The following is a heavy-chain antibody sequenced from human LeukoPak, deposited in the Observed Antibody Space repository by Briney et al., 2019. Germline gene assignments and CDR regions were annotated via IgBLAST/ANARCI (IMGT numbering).Heavy chain of an antibody. J-gene: IGHJ4*02. V-gene: IGHV3-23*01. CDR2: ISGSGGST. Sequence: GGXLRLSCAASGFTFSSYAMSWVRQAPGKGLEWVSTISGSGGSTYYAEAVKGRFTISRDNTKNTVYMEMKRLRDEDRAVYYCAKGGYCSSTSCPNDYWGQGTLVTVSS. CDR1: GFTFSSYA. CDR3: AKGGYCSSTSCPNDY. D-gene: IGHD2-2*01.